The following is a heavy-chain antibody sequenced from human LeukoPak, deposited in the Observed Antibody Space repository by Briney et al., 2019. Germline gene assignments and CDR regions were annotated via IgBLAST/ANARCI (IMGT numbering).Heavy chain of an antibody. J-gene: IGHJ1*01. CDR2: IYYSGRT. CDR3: ARRRYYDSSGYLE. V-gene: IGHV4-39*01. Sequence: SETLSLTXTIFGDSVSRSDSYWDWIRQPPGKGLEWIGTIYYSGRTYYSPSLKSRVTLSVDMSNDQFSLTLSSVTAADTALYFCARRRYYDSSGYLEWGQGTLVTVSS. CDR1: GDSVSRSDSY. D-gene: IGHD3-22*01.